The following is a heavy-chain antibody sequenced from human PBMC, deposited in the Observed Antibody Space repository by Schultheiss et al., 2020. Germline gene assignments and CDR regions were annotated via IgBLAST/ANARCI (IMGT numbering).Heavy chain of an antibody. CDR2: IYTSGST. D-gene: IGHD3-22*01. Sequence: SETLSLTCAVYGGSFSGYYWSWIRQPPGKGLEWIGRIYTSGSTNYNPSLKSRVTISVDTSKNQFSLKLSSVTAADTAVYYCARGFSSGPFDYWGQGTLVTVSS. V-gene: IGHV4-59*10. CDR1: GGSFSGYY. J-gene: IGHJ4*02. CDR3: ARGFSSGPFDY.